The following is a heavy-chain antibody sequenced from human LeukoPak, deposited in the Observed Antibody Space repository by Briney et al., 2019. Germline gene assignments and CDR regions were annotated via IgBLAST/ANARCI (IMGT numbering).Heavy chain of an antibody. Sequence: GGSLRLSCAASGFIFSSYEMNWVRQAPGKGLEWVSYISSSGSTIYYADSVKGRFTISRDNAKNSLYLQMNGLGAEDTAVYYCARDDSYGLDYWGQGTLVTVSS. CDR1: GFIFSSYE. CDR2: ISSSGSTI. D-gene: IGHD5-18*01. J-gene: IGHJ4*02. V-gene: IGHV3-48*03. CDR3: ARDDSYGLDY.